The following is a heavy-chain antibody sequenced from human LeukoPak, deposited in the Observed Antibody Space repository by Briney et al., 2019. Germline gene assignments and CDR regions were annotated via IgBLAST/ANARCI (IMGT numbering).Heavy chain of an antibody. CDR3: AREHLPITMVVVVPYYFGY. CDR1: GITFSNYA. CDR2: ISGSGGST. J-gene: IGHJ4*02. D-gene: IGHD3-22*01. V-gene: IGHV3-23*01. Sequence: GGSLRLSCVASGITFSNYAVSWVRQAPGNGLEWVSGISGSGGSTYYADSVKGRFTISRDNSKNTLYLQMNSLRAEDTAVYYCAREHLPITMVVVVPYYFGYWGQGTLVTVSS.